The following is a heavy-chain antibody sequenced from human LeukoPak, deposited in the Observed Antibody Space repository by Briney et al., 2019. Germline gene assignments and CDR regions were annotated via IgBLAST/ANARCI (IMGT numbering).Heavy chain of an antibody. Sequence: PEDLLSLTCTVSAGSISGFHWSWIRQPPGKGLEWIGYIYYNGSTNYNPSLKSRATISVDTSKNQFSLKLNSVTAADTAVYYCAGPGYSSCWTPDYWGQGTLVTVSS. J-gene: IGHJ4*02. CDR3: AGPGYSSCWTPDY. D-gene: IGHD6-19*01. V-gene: IGHV4-59*08. CDR1: AGSISGFH. CDR2: IYYNGST.